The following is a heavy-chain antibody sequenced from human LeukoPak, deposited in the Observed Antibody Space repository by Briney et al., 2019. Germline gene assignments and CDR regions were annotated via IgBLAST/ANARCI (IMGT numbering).Heavy chain of an antibody. J-gene: IGHJ6*02. CDR2: LSGSGGTT. CDR3: AKGHPGDAYYCYYGMDV. CDR1: GFIVSGDF. Sequence: GGSLRLSCAASGFIVSGDFMSWVRQAPGKGLEWVSALSGSGGTTYSADSVKGRFTISRDNSKNTLYLQMNSLRAEDTAVYYCAKGHPGDAYYCYYGMDVWGQGTTVTVSS. D-gene: IGHD1-26*01. V-gene: IGHV3-23*01.